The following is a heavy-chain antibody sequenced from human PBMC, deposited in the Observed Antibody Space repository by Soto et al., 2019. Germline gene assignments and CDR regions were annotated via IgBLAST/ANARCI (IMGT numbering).Heavy chain of an antibody. J-gene: IGHJ4*02. CDR1: GFNFRIYA. Sequence: GGSLRLSCTASGFNFRIYAMTWVRQAPGEGLEWVSALTASGSTTYYADSVRGRFTISRDNSNNTVSLHMSRLRVDDTAAYYCAKAVGGRPYYFDFWGQGSLVTVSS. CDR3: AKAVGGRPYYFDF. CDR2: LTASGSTT. D-gene: IGHD3-10*01. V-gene: IGHV3-23*01.